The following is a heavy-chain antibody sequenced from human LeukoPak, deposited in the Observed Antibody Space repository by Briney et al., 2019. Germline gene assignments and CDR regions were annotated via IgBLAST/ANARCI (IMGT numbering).Heavy chain of an antibody. V-gene: IGHV4-59*01. Sequence: SETLSLTCTVSGGSISSYYWSWIRQSPGKGLECIGYIHYTGSTNYNPSLKSRVTISVETSKNQFSLKLKSVTAADTAVYYCPRGGYYPSGNDFSFDPWGQGTLVTASS. CDR1: GGSISSYY. J-gene: IGHJ5*02. D-gene: IGHD3-10*01. CDR3: PRGGYYPSGNDFSFDP. CDR2: IHYTGST.